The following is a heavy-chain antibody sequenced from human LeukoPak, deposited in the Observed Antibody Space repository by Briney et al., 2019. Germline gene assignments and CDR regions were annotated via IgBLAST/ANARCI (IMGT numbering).Heavy chain of an antibody. D-gene: IGHD3-9*01. V-gene: IGHV1-18*01. CDR2: ISVYNGNT. CDR1: GYTFTTYG. CDR3: ARMILLLGDVLTVPPRGFDY. Sequence: ASVKVSCKASGYTFTTYGISWVRQAPGQGLEWWGRISVYNGNTNYAQMLQGRVTMTTDTSTSTAYMELRSLRSDDTAVYYCARMILLLGDVLTVPPRGFDYWGQGTLVTVSS. J-gene: IGHJ4*02.